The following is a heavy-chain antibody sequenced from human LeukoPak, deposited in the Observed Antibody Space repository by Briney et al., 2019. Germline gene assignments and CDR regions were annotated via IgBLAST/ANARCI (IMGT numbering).Heavy chain of an antibody. CDR1: GFTFSTYS. CDR3: ARGYTSGYVDY. D-gene: IGHD5-18*01. J-gene: IGHJ4*02. V-gene: IGHV3-21*01. Sequence: GGSLRLSCAASGFTFSTYSMNWVRQAPGKGLEWVSSISTGSSYIYYADSVKGRFTISRDNAKNSLYLQMNSLRAEDTAVYYCARGYTSGYVDYWGQGTLVSVSP. CDR2: ISTGSSYI.